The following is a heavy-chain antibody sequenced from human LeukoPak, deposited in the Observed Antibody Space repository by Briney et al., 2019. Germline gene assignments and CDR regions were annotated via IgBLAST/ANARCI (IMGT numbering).Heavy chain of an antibody. CDR1: GGSISNYY. V-gene: IGHV4-59*01. CDR2: IFYSGST. Sequence: PSETLSLTCTVSGGSISNYYWSWIRQPPGKGLEWIGYIFYSGSTNYNPSLKSRVTISVDTSKNQFSLKLSSVTAADTAVYYCAKDHVGILPSAGDYWGQGTLVTVSS. J-gene: IGHJ4*02. CDR3: AKDHVGILPSAGDY. D-gene: IGHD2-15*01.